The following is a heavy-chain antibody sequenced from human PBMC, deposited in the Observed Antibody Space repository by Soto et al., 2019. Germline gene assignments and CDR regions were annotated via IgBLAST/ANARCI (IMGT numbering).Heavy chain of an antibody. D-gene: IGHD3-10*01. Sequence: GASVKVSCKASGYTFTSYGISWVRQAPGQGLEWMGWISAYNGNTNYAQKLQGRVTMTTDTSTSTAYMELRSLRSDDTAVYYCARVVPREVRGVILYYGMDVWGQGTTVTVYS. CDR3: ARVVPREVRGVILYYGMDV. V-gene: IGHV1-18*01. CDR1: GYTFTSYG. CDR2: ISAYNGNT. J-gene: IGHJ6*02.